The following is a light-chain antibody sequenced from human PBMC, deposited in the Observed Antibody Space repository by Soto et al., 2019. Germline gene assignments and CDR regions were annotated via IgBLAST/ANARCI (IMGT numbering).Light chain of an antibody. CDR1: QGVLYNSKNDSY. CDR2: WAS. V-gene: IGKV4-1*01. CDR3: QQYYSLPWT. J-gene: IGKJ1*01. Sequence: IVKTPTPYSLAVSLAERATIHCNSSQGVLYNSKNDSYLTWYQQKPGQSPKVLIYWASTRESGVPDRFSGSGSGTDFTLTISNLQAEDVAVYYCQQYYSLPWTFGQGTKVDIK.